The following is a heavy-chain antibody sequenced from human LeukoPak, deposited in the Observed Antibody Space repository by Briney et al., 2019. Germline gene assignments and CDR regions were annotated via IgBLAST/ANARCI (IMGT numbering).Heavy chain of an antibody. D-gene: IGHD3-16*02. V-gene: IGHV4-39*01. J-gene: IGHJ4*02. CDR1: GGSISSSSYY. CDR2: IYYSGST. CDR3: ARQYYDYVWGSYRLWYFDY. Sequence: SETLSLTCTVSGGSISSSSYYWGWIRQPPGKGLEWIGSIYYSGSTYYNPSLKSRVTISVDTSKNQFSLKLSFVTAADTAVYYCARQYYDYVWGSYRLWYFDYWGQGTLVTVSS.